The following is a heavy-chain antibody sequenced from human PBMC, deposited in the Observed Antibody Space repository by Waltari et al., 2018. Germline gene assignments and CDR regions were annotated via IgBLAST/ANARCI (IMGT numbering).Heavy chain of an antibody. CDR3: AKTPPAAAGTGYFQH. CDR2: MNPNSGNT. CDR1: GYTFTSYD. V-gene: IGHV1-8*01. J-gene: IGHJ1*01. D-gene: IGHD6-13*01. Sequence: QVQLVQSGAEVKKPGASVKVSCKASGYTFTSYDINWVRQATGQGLEWMGWMNPNSGNTSYAQKFQGRVTRTEDTSTDTAYMERSSLRSEDTAVYYGAKTPPAAAGTGYFQHWGQGTLVTVSS.